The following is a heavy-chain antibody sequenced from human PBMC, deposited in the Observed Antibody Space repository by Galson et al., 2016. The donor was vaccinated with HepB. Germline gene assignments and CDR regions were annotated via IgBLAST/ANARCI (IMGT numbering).Heavy chain of an antibody. D-gene: IGHD6-13*01. CDR3: ARARNSWSSTYYFYYYGMDV. CDR2: AYFRSKWYN. CDR1: GDSVSSNIAA. J-gene: IGHJ6*02. Sequence: CAISGDSVSSNIAAWNWIRQSPSRGLEWLGRAYFRSKWYNDYAVSVGSRITINPDTSKNQFSLQLNSVTPEDTAVYYCARARNSWSSTYYFYYYGMDVWGQGTTVTVSS. V-gene: IGHV6-1*01.